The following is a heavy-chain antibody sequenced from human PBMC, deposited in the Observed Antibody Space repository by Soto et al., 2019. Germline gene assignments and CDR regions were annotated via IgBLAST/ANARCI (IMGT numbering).Heavy chain of an antibody. CDR1: GFTFSSYA. CDR2: ISYDGSNK. CDR3: AREHHVFYFDY. J-gene: IGHJ4*02. V-gene: IGHV3-30-3*01. Sequence: QVQLVESGGGVVQPGRSLRLSCAASGFTFSSYAMHWVRQAPGKGLEWVAVISYDGSNKYYADSVKGRFTISRDNSKNTLYLQMNSLRAEDTAVYYCAREHHVFYFDYWGQGTLVTVSS.